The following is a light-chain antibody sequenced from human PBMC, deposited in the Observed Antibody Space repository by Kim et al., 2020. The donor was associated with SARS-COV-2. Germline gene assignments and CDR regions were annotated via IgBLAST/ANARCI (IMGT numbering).Light chain of an antibody. CDR1: SLRTYF. Sequence: ALGQTVRLTCQGDSLRTYFATWYQPTPGQAPLLVIYAKSNRPSGIPDRFSGSTSGNTASLTITGTQAEDEADYYCTSRDSSGNHVVFGGGTQLTVL. CDR2: AKS. J-gene: IGLJ2*01. V-gene: IGLV3-19*01. CDR3: TSRDSSGNHVV.